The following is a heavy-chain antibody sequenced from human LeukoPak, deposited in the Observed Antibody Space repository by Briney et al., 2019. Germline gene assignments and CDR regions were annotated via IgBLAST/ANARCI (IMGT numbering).Heavy chain of an antibody. CDR1: GFTFSSYS. J-gene: IGHJ3*02. Sequence: GGSLRLSCAASGFTFSSYSMNWVRQAPGKGLEWVSSISSSSSYIYYADSVKGRFTISRDNSKNTLYLQMNSLRAEDTAVYYCARDGQWLATQRAFDIWGQGTMVTVSS. V-gene: IGHV3-21*01. CDR3: ARDGQWLATQRAFDI. CDR2: ISSSSSYI. D-gene: IGHD6-19*01.